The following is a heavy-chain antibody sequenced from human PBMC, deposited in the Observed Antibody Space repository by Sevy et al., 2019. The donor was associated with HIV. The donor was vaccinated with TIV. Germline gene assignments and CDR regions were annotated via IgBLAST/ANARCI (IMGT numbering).Heavy chain of an antibody. CDR3: AGTSRGIVVVPAAQHYYGMDV. J-gene: IGHJ6*02. CDR2: INTNTGNP. D-gene: IGHD2-2*01. CDR1: GYTFISYG. Sequence: ASVKVSCKASGYTFISYGMNWVRQAPGQGLEWMGWINTNTGNPTYAQGFTGRFVFSLDTSIDTAYLQISSLKAEDTAVYYCAGTSRGIVVVPAAQHYYGMDVWGQGTTVTVSS. V-gene: IGHV7-4-1*02.